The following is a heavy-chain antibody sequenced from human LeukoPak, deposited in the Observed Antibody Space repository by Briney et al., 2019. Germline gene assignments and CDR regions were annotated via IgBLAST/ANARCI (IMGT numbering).Heavy chain of an antibody. CDR2: ISYTGTYR. CDR3: VRDRGTYRPIDY. Sequence: GGSLRLSCAASAFSLNAYNMNWVRQAPGKGLEWGSSISYTGTYRYYADSVKGRFTISRDNAQNSLYLQMNRLRADDTAIYYCVRDRGTYRPIDYWGQGTLVTVSS. J-gene: IGHJ4*02. V-gene: IGHV3-21*04. D-gene: IGHD1-26*01. CDR1: AFSLNAYN.